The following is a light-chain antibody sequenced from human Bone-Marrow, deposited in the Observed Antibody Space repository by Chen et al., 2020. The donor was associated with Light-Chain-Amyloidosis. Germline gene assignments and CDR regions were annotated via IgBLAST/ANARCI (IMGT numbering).Light chain of an antibody. CDR1: SGRIASNY. CDR3: QSYDSSNQGVV. J-gene: IGLJ2*01. CDR2: EDN. Sequence: NFMLTQPQSVSESPGKTVTISCTGSSGRIASNYVQWYQQRPGSAPTTVIFEDNHRPSGVPDRFSGSIDSSSNSASLTISGLKTEDEADYYCQSYDSSNQGVVFGGGTKLTVL. V-gene: IGLV6-57*02.